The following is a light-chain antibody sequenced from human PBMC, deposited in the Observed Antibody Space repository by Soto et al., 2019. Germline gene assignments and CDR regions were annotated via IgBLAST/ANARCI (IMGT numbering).Light chain of an antibody. CDR1: QSVRNK. CDR3: QQYNIWRSIT. Sequence: EIVLTHSPTTLSVSPGSRSTLSCRVSQSVRNKVAWYQHKPGQTPRVIIYDTSTRAAGIPARFSGSGYGTYFTLTISSLKPQDFAVYYCQQYNIWRSITFGHGTRLEIK. V-gene: IGKV3-15*01. J-gene: IGKJ5*01. CDR2: DTS.